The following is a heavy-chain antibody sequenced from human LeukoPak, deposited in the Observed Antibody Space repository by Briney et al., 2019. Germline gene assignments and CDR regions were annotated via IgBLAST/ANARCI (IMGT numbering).Heavy chain of an antibody. CDR2: MYYRGTT. D-gene: IGHD2-21*01. Sequence: PSETLSLTCSVSGGSISSSSYHWGWIRQSPGKGLEWIGSMYYRGTTYENSSLKSRLTLSIDTSNNHFSLKLTSVTAADTAVYFCAREYSRSVVAGSRPDLWGQGRPVTVSS. CDR1: GGSISSSSYH. J-gene: IGHJ4*02. CDR3: AREYSRSVVAGSRPDL. V-gene: IGHV4-39*02.